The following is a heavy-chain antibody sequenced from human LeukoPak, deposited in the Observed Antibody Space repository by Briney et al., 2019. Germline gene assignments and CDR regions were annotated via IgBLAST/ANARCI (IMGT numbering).Heavy chain of an antibody. J-gene: IGHJ4*02. D-gene: IGHD5-24*01. CDR2: ISYDGSNK. Sequence: GGSLRLSCAASGFTFSSYAMSWVRQAPGKGLEWVAVISYDGSNKYYADSVKGRFTISRDNSKNTLYLQMNSLRAEDTAVYYCARANSYYFDYWGQGTLVTVSS. CDR1: GFTFSSYA. CDR3: ARANSYYFDY. V-gene: IGHV3-30-3*01.